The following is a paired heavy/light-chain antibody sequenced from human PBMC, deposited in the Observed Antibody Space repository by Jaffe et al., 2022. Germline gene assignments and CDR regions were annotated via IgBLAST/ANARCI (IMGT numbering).Heavy chain of an antibody. CDR1: GGSINTYY. J-gene: IGHJ5*02. CDR2: ISYSGRT. Sequence: QVQLQESGPGLLKPSETLSLNCNVSGGSINTYYWSWIRQSPGKGLEWIGYISYSGRTHYNPSLKSRVTISMDTSAVQIFLKLSSVTPADTAVYFCAREVVEPGVSHDYFDPWGQGTLVIVSS. D-gene: IGHD3-22*01. V-gene: IGHV4-59*01. CDR3: AREVVEPGVSHDYFDP.
Light chain of an antibody. CDR3: AVWDDSLNGWV. V-gene: IGLV1-44*01. CDR1: SSNIGSYP. CDR2: SND. Sequence: QSVVTQPPSASGTPGQRVTISCSGSSSNIGSYPVNWYQQLPATAPKLLIYSNDQRPSGVPDRFSGSKSGTSASLAISGLQSEDATKYYCAVWDDSLNGWVFGGGTQLAV. J-gene: IGLJ3*02.